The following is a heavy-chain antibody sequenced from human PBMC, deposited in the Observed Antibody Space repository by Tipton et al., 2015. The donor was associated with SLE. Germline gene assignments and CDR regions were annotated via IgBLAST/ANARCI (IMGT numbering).Heavy chain of an antibody. V-gene: IGHV4-34*01. CDR3: ARDGGGIAVY. CDR2: INHSGST. CDR1: GGSFSGYY. J-gene: IGHJ4*02. Sequence: TLSLTCAVYGGSFSGYYWSWIRQPPGKGLEWIGEINHSGSTNYNPSLKSRVTISVDTSRNQFSLRLSSVTAADTAVYFCARDGGGIAVYWGQGTLVTVSS. D-gene: IGHD6-19*01.